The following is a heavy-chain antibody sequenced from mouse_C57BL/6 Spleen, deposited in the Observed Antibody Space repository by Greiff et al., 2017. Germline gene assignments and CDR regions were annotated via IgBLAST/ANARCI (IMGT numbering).Heavy chain of an antibody. D-gene: IGHD4-1*01. CDR1: GYTFTSYW. V-gene: IGHV1-55*01. Sequence: VQLQQPGAELVKPGASVKMSCKASGYTFTSYWITWVKQRPGQGLEWIGDIYPGSGSTNYNEKFKSKATLTVDTSSSTAYMQRSSLTSEDSAVYYCASSANWERNFDYWGQGTTLTVSS. CDR3: ASSANWERNFDY. CDR2: IYPGSGST. J-gene: IGHJ2*01.